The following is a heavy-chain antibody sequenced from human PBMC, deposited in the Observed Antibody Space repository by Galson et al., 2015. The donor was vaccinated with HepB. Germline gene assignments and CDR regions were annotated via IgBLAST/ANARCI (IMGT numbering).Heavy chain of an antibody. CDR3: ATGLSSSSFPYDDMDV. CDR2: IGGSDGVT. D-gene: IGHD6-6*01. CDR1: GVIFRNYA. J-gene: IGHJ6*02. V-gene: IGHV3-23*01. Sequence: SLRLSCAASGVIFRNYAMSWVRQAPGRGLEWVSAIGGSDGVTYYPDSAKGRFTISRDNPKTTLYLQVNIQSAEDTAVYHRATGLSSSSFPYDDMDVWGQGTTVTVSS.